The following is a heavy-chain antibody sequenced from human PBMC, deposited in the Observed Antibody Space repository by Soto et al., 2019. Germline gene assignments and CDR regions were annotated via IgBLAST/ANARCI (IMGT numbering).Heavy chain of an antibody. Sequence: SETLSLTCTVSVGSISSGGYYWSWIRQHPGKGLEWIGYIYYSGSTYYIPSLKSRVTISVDTSKNQFSLKLSSVTAADTAVYYCARVRHFDYSNYYYYYMDVWGKGTTVTVSS. CDR1: VGSISSGGYY. CDR2: IYYSGST. J-gene: IGHJ6*03. V-gene: IGHV4-31*03. CDR3: ARVRHFDYSNYYYYYMDV. D-gene: IGHD3-9*01.